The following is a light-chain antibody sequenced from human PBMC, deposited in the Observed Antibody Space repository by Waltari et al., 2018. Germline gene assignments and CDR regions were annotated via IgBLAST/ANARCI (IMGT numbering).Light chain of an antibody. V-gene: IGLV2-14*03. Sequence: QSALPQPASVSGSPGQSITIPCTGTTSDIGNSHYVSWYQQHPGKAPSLPIYDVYNQPSGISRRFSGSKSGNTASLTISGLQAEDEAVYHCSAYTTSGTYVAFGGGTRVTV. CDR3: SAYTTSGTYVA. J-gene: IGLJ2*01. CDR2: DVY. CDR1: TSDIGNSHY.